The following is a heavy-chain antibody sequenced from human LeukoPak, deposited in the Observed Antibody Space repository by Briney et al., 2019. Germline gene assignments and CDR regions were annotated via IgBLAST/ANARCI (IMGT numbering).Heavy chain of an antibody. Sequence: GGSLRLSCAASGFTFSSYAMSWVRQAPGKGLEWVSAISGSGGSTYYADSVKGRFTISRDNSKNTLYLQMNSLRAEDTAVYYCARVTQDRSYGDNWFDPWGQGTLVTVSS. J-gene: IGHJ5*02. CDR1: GFTFSSYA. V-gene: IGHV3-23*01. CDR3: ARVTQDRSYGDNWFDP. D-gene: IGHD1-26*01. CDR2: ISGSGGST.